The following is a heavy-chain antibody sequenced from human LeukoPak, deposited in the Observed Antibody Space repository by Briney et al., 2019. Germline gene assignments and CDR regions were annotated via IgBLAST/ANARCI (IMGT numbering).Heavy chain of an antibody. J-gene: IGHJ3*02. V-gene: IGHV3-23*01. CDR2: TSDGGGST. D-gene: IGHD4-17*01. CDR3: AKVGADAFDI. CDR1: GLTFSNYA. Sequence: GGSLRLSCAASGLTFSNYAMSWVRQAPGKGLEWVSTTSDGGGSTYYADSVKGRFTISRDNSKNTLYLQMNSLRGEDTALYYCAKVGADAFDIWGQGTLVTVSS.